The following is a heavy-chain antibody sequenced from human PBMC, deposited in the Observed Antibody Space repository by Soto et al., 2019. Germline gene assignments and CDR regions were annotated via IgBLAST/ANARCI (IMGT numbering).Heavy chain of an antibody. J-gene: IGHJ3*02. CDR2: ISYDGSNK. Sequence: GGSLRLSCAASGFTFSSYGMHWVRQAPGKGLEWVAFISYDGSNKYYADSVKGRFTISRDNSKNTLYLQMNSLRAEDTAVYYCAKTRYYYDTSGQSDGFDIWGQGTMVTVSS. V-gene: IGHV3-30*18. CDR1: GFTFSSYG. D-gene: IGHD3-22*01. CDR3: AKTRYYYDTSGQSDGFDI.